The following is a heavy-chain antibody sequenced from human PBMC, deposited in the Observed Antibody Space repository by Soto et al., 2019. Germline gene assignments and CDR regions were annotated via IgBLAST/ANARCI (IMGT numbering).Heavy chain of an antibody. V-gene: IGHV3-48*02. D-gene: IGHD3-22*01. CDR1: GFTFSSYS. CDR2: ISSSSSTI. J-gene: IGHJ6*02. Sequence: SGGSLRLSCAASGFTFSSYSMNWVRQAPGKGLEWVSYISSSSSTIYYADSVKGRFTISRDNAKNPLYLQMNSLRDEDTAVYYCARERWKYLVTMIVVVNHYGMDVWGQGTTVTVSS. CDR3: ARERWKYLVTMIVVVNHYGMDV.